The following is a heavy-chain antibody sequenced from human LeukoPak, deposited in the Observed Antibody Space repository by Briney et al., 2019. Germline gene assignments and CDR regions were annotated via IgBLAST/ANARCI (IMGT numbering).Heavy chain of an antibody. CDR3: ARHQIQLWFNWFDP. J-gene: IGHJ5*02. CDR2: IYYSGST. V-gene: IGHV4-39*01. Sequence: PSETLSLTCTVSGGSISSSSYYWGWIRQPPGKGLGWIGSIYYSGSTYYNPSLKSRATISVDTSKNQFSLKLSSVTAADTAVYYCARHQIQLWFNWFDPWGQGTLVTVSS. D-gene: IGHD5-18*01. CDR1: GGSISSSSYY.